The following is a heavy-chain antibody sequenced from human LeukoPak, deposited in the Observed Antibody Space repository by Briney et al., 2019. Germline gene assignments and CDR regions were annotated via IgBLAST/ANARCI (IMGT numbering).Heavy chain of an antibody. D-gene: IGHD6-19*01. Sequence: PGGSLRLSCATSGFTFSHYGIHWVRQAPGKGLEWVAVMWSHGNSKYHSDSVKGRFTVSRDTSKNTHYLEMSSLRVEDTAVYYCARDADTSGHYDTFDTWGQGTMVTVSS. J-gene: IGHJ3*02. V-gene: IGHV3-33*01. CDR1: GFTFSHYG. CDR3: ARDADTSGHYDTFDT. CDR2: MWSHGNSK.